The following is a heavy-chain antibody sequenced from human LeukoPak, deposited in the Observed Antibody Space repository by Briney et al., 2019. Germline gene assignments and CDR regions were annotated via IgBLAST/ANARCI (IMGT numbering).Heavy chain of an antibody. CDR1: GFTFSTYS. Sequence: GGSLRLSCAASGFTFSTYSMNWVRQAPGKGLEWVSYISGSSSTIYYADSVKGRFTISRDNAKNSLYLQMNSLRAEDTAVYYCATPFDYWGQGPLATVSS. J-gene: IGHJ4*02. V-gene: IGHV3-48*01. CDR3: ATPFDY. CDR2: ISGSSSTI.